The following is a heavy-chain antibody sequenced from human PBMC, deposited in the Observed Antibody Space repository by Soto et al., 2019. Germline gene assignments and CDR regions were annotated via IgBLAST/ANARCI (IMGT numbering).Heavy chain of an antibody. D-gene: IGHD1-26*01. Sequence: GGSLRLSCAASGFTFSSYGMHWVRQAPGKGLEWVAVIWYDGSNKYYADSVRGRFTISRDNSKNTPYLQMNSLRAEDTAVYYCARGELLNDFYGYWGQGTLVTVYS. V-gene: IGHV3-33*01. J-gene: IGHJ4*02. CDR3: ARGELLNDFYGY. CDR1: GFTFSSYG. CDR2: IWYDGSNK.